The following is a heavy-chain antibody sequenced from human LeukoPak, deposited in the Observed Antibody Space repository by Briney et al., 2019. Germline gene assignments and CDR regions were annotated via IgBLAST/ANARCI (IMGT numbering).Heavy chain of an antibody. Sequence: GGSLRLSRAASGFTFSTYNMNWVRQAPGKGLEWVSSISSGSGYIYYADSVKGRFTISRDNTKNSLFLQMNSLRAEDTAVYYCARSPYPTIQYPSDYWGQGTVVTVFS. CDR2: ISSGSGYI. V-gene: IGHV3-21*01. CDR1: GFTFSTYN. J-gene: IGHJ4*02. CDR3: ARSPYPTIQYPSDY. D-gene: IGHD5-12*01.